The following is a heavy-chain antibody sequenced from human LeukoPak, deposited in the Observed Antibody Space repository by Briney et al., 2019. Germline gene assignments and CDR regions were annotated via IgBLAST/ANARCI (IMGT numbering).Heavy chain of an antibody. V-gene: IGHV3-48*01. Sequence: GGSLRLSCAASGFTFSSYSMNWVRQAPGKGLEWVSYISSSSSTIYYADSVKGRFTISRDNSKNTLYLQMNSLRAEDTAVYYCAREGDSSSFYYYYYMDVWGKGTTVTVSS. CDR3: AREGDSSSFYYYYYMDV. J-gene: IGHJ6*03. CDR1: GFTFSSYS. CDR2: ISSSSSTI. D-gene: IGHD6-6*01.